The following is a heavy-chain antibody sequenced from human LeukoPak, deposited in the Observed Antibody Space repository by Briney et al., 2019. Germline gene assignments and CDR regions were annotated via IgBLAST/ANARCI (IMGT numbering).Heavy chain of an antibody. Sequence: GGSQRLSCAASGFTFSSYWMSWVRQAPGKGLEWVAFIRYDGSNKYYADSVKGRFTISRDNAKSSLYLQMNSLRAEDTAVYYCANHLACGSTSCPPFDDWGQGTLVTVSS. V-gene: IGHV3-30*02. J-gene: IGHJ4*02. D-gene: IGHD2-2*01. CDR3: ANHLACGSTSCPPFDD. CDR1: GFTFSSYW. CDR2: IRYDGSNK.